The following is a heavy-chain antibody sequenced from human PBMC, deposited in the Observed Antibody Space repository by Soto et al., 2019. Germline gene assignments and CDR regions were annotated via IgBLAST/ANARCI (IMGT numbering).Heavy chain of an antibody. Sequence: QVQLQESGPGLVKPSGTLSLTCAVSGASISSDNWWSWVRQPPGKGLEWIGEIYHSGSTNYNPSPKSRVTISIDNSKHHFSLKLSSVTAADTAVYYCARRTVTEDYWGQGTLVTVSS. J-gene: IGHJ4*02. CDR1: GASISSDNW. CDR2: IYHSGST. V-gene: IGHV4-4*02. D-gene: IGHD4-17*01. CDR3: ARRTVTEDY.